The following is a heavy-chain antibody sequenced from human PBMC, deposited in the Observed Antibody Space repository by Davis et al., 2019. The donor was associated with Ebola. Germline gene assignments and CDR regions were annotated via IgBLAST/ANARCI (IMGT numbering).Heavy chain of an antibody. D-gene: IGHD3-10*01. CDR2: IYHSGST. Sequence: MPSETLSLTCTVSGGSISSYYWSWIRQPPGKGLEWIGYIYHSGSTNYNPSLKSRVTISVDTSKNQFSLKLSSVTAADTAVYYCARGEYGFGELFSWYYGMDVWGQGTTVTVSS. V-gene: IGHV4-59*08. CDR3: ARGEYGFGELFSWYYGMDV. CDR1: GGSISSYY. J-gene: IGHJ6*02.